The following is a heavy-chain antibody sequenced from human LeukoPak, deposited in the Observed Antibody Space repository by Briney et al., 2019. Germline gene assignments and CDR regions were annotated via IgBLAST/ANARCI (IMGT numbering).Heavy chain of an antibody. CDR2: INPSGGST. CDR1: GYTLTELS. V-gene: IGHV1-46*01. D-gene: IGHD6-13*01. Sequence: ASVKVSCKVSGYTLTELSMHWVRQAPGQGLEWMGIINPSGGSTGYAQKFQGRVTMTRDTSTSTVYMELSSLRSEDTAVYYCARDGSWAPYYYYYMDVWGKGTTVTVSS. CDR3: ARDGSWAPYYYYYMDV. J-gene: IGHJ6*03.